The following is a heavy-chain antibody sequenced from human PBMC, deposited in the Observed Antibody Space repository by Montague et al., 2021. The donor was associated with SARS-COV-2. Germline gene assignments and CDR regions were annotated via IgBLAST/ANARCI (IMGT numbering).Heavy chain of an antibody. CDR2: ISSSSSYI. CDR1: GFTFSSYN. CDR3: ARTLTTVTSDYFDC. J-gene: IGHJ4*02. Sequence: SLRLSCAASGFTFSSYNMNWVRQAPGKGLEWVSSISSSSSYIYYADSVKGRFTISRDNAKNSLYLQMNSLRAEDTAVYYCARTLTTVTSDYFDCWGQGTLVTVSA. V-gene: IGHV3-21*01. D-gene: IGHD4-17*01.